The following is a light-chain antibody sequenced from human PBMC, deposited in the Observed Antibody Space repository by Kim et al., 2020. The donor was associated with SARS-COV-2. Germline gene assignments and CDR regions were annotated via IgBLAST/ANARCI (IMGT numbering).Light chain of an antibody. V-gene: IGLV2-14*01. CDR3: GSYRSTNTLV. CDR1: NSDVGGYNY. J-gene: IGLJ1*01. Sequence: QSALTQPASVSGSPGQSITISCTGTNSDVGGYNYVSWYQHHPGKAPKLLLFEVTNRPSGVSNRFSGSKSGNTASLTISGLQAEDEADYYCGSYRSTNTLVIGTGTKVTVL. CDR2: EVT.